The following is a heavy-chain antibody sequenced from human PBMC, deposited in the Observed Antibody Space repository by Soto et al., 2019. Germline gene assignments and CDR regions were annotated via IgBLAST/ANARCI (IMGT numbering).Heavy chain of an antibody. J-gene: IGHJ4*02. CDR2: ISDTGTYT. V-gene: IGHV3-11*06. CDR3: TRDITSCYDITGYPKH. CDR1: GFVFSDYY. D-gene: IGHD3-22*01. Sequence: QVQLVESGGGLVRPGGSLRLSCRASGFVFSDYYMSWSRQAPGKGLEWLAFISDTGTYTNYADFVKGRFTISRDNDRNSVDLQMAGLRGEDKSVYYCTRDITSCYDITGYPKHGGQGIQVTVSS.